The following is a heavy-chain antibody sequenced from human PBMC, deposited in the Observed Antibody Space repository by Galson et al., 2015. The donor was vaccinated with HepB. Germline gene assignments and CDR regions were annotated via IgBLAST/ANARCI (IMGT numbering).Heavy chain of an antibody. CDR3: ARDRQKGIWFGELLSAHYYYGMDV. V-gene: IGHV6-1*01. J-gene: IGHJ6*02. CDR1: GDSVSSNSAA. D-gene: IGHD3-10*01. Sequence: CAISGDSVSSNSAAWNWIRQSPSRGLEWLGRTYYRSKWYSDYAVSVKSRITINPDTSKNQFSLQLNSVTPEDTAVYYCARDRQKGIWFGELLSAHYYYGMDVWGQGTTVTVSS. CDR2: TYYRSKWYS.